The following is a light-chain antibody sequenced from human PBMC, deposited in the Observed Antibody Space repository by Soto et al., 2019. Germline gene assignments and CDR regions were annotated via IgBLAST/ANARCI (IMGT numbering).Light chain of an antibody. J-gene: IGKJ4*01. V-gene: IGKV1-17*01. Sequence: IHMTQSPSSLSASVGYRVTITCRPSQSINQQKKGKAPKLLIYAASTLYGGVPSRFSGSGYGTDFDLTITSLQAEDFATYYCQQLRMYPSTFGGGTKVDIK. CDR3: QQLRMYPST. CDR1: QSI. CDR2: AAS.